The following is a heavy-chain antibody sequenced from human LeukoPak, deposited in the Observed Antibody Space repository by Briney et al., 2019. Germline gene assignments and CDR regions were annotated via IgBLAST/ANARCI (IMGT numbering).Heavy chain of an antibody. D-gene: IGHD1/OR15-1a*01. Sequence: GGSLRLSCAASGFNFSSYGMNWVRQAPGKGLELVAYISIGGTNKYYADSVRGRFTISRDNAKNSLYLQMNSLRAEDTAVYYCASVWNSHFGHWGQGTLVTVSS. CDR3: ASVWNSHFGH. CDR1: GFNFSSYG. J-gene: IGHJ4*02. CDR2: ISIGGTNK. V-gene: IGHV3-48*04.